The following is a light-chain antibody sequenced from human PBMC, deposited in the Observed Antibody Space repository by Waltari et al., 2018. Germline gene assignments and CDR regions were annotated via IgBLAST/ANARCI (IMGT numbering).Light chain of an antibody. CDR1: QSVSYSSNNKNY. Sequence: DIVMTQSPDSLAVSLGERATINCKSSQSVSYSSNNKNYLAWYQQKSGQPPKLLIYWASTRESGVPDRFSGGGSGTDFTLTISSLQAEDVAVYYCQQYHTTPLTFGGGTKVEIK. CDR2: WAS. CDR3: QQYHTTPLT. J-gene: IGKJ4*01. V-gene: IGKV4-1*01.